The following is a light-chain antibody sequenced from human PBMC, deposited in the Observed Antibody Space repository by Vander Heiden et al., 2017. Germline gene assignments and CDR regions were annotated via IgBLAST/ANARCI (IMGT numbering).Light chain of an antibody. CDR2: EVS. CDR1: SSDVGGYNY. J-gene: IGLJ3*02. CDR3: SAYTSSSTV. V-gene: IGLV2-14*01. Sequence: QSALTQPASVSGSPGQSLTISCTGTSSDVGGYNYVSWYQQHPDKAHILMIYEVSNRPSGVANRFSGSKSGNTASLTISGLQDEDEDDYYCSAYTSSSTVFGGGTKLTVL.